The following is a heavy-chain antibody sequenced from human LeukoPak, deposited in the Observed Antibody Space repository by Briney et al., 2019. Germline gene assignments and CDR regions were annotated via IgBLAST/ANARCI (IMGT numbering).Heavy chain of an antibody. CDR1: GFTFSSYW. CDR3: AKGGSGSYSLDAFDI. J-gene: IGHJ3*02. CDR2: ISQDGSDK. D-gene: IGHD1-26*01. V-gene: IGHV3-7*03. Sequence: GGSVRLSCAASGFTFSSYWMSWVRQAPGKGLEWVANISQDGSDKYYVDSVEGRFTISRDNAKNSLYLQMNSLRAEDMALYYCAKGGSGSYSLDAFDIWGQGTMVTVSS.